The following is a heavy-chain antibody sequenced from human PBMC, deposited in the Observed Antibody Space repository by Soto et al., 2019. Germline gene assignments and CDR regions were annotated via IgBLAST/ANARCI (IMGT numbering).Heavy chain of an antibody. J-gene: IGHJ3*02. CDR2: INPNSGGT. V-gene: IGHV1-2*02. CDR1: GYTFTGYY. D-gene: IGHD3-9*01. Sequence: ASVKVSCKASGYTFTGYYMHWVRQAPGQGLEWMGWINPNSGGTNYAQKFQGRVTMTRDTSISTAYMELSRLGSDDTAVYYCARELRYFDWLLWNAFDIWGQGTMVTVSS. CDR3: ARELRYFDWLLWNAFDI.